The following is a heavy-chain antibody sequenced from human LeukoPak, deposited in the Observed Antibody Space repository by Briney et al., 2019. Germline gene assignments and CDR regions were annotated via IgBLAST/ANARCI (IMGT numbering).Heavy chain of an antibody. J-gene: IGHJ3*01. Sequence: GGSLRLSCAASGFTFSPYCMHWVRQGPGKGLVWVARIDSDGGSTIYADSVKGRLTISRDNPKNTLYLQMDSLRAEDTAVYYCARGGFDHAFDVWGQGTMVTVSS. CDR3: ARGGFDHAFDV. V-gene: IGHV3-74*01. D-gene: IGHD3-9*01. CDR1: GFTFSPYC. CDR2: IDSDGGST.